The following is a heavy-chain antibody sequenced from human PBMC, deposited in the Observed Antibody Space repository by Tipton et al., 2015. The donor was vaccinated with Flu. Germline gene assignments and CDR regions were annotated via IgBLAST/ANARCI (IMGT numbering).Heavy chain of an antibody. CDR2: IYSSGST. J-gene: IGHJ6*02. Sequence: GLVKPSETLSLTCGISHCSITSGFFWSWIRQPAGEGLEWIGHIYSSGSTNYNPSLKSRVTISVNTSKNHFSLELSSVTAADTAVYYCARGFVILEGYFYYGMDLWGQGTTVTVSS. V-gene: IGHV4-61*02. CDR1: HCSITSGFF. CDR3: ARGFVILEGYFYYGMDL. D-gene: IGHD3/OR15-3a*01.